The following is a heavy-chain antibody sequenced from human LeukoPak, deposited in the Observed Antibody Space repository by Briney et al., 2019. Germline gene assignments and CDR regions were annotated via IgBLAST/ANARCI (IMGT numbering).Heavy chain of an antibody. CDR3: ARSTIFGVVLDHYYYMDV. V-gene: IGHV3-74*01. J-gene: IGHJ6*03. Sequence: PGGSLRLSCAASGYTFSSYWMHWVRQAPGKGLVWVSRINTDGSSTSYADSVKGRFTISRDNAKNTLYLQMNSLRAEDTAVYYCARSTIFGVVLDHYYYMDVWGKGTTVTVSS. D-gene: IGHD3-3*01. CDR1: GYTFSSYW. CDR2: INTDGSST.